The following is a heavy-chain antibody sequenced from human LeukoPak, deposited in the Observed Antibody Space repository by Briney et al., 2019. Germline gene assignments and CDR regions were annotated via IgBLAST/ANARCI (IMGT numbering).Heavy chain of an antibody. CDR1: GYTVTGYY. CDR2: INPNSGGT. D-gene: IGHD6-13*01. J-gene: IGHJ5*02. Sequence: ASVKVSCKASGYTVTGYYMHWVRQAPGQGLEWMGLINPNSGGTNYAQKFQGRVTMTRDTSISTAYMELSRLRSDDTAVYYCARAKLIAAAGRIGWFDPWGQGTLVTVSS. V-gene: IGHV1-2*06. CDR3: ARAKLIAAAGRIGWFDP.